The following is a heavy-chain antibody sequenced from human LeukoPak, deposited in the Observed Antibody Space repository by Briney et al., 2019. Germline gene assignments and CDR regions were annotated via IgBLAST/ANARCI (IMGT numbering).Heavy chain of an antibody. CDR2: IYPGDSDT. Sequence: GEPLKISCKGSGYSFTSYWIGWVRQMPGKGLEWMGIIYPGDSDTRYSPSFQGQVTISADKSLSTAYLPWSSLKASDTAMYYCARRGLYSGYDLDYWGQGTLVTVSS. V-gene: IGHV5-51*01. J-gene: IGHJ4*02. CDR3: ARRGLYSGYDLDY. CDR1: GYSFTSYW. D-gene: IGHD5-12*01.